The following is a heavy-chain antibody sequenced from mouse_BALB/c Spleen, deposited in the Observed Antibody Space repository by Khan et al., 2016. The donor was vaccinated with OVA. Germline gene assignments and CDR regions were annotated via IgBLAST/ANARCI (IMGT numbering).Heavy chain of an antibody. Sequence: EVELVESGGDLVKPGGSLKLSCAASGFTFISYSMSWVRLTPDKRLVCVASFSSGCDYTYYSSSVKGRFTISSDDAKNTMYLQRSDLKSEDTTMYYCAGYLTGSFDYWSQGTLVTVSA. CDR1: GFTFISYS. J-gene: IGHJ3*01. V-gene: IGHV5-6*01. CDR3: AGYLTGSFDY. CDR2: FSSGCDYT. D-gene: IGHD4-1*01.